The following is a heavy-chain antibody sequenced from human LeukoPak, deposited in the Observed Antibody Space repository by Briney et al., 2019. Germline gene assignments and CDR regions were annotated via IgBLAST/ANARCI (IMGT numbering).Heavy chain of an antibody. V-gene: IGHV3-21*01. D-gene: IGHD5-12*01. CDR3: ARDGTSGYLDYYYYMDV. CDR2: ISSSSSYI. CDR1: GFTFSSYS. J-gene: IGHJ6*03. Sequence: GGSLRLSCAASGFTFSSYSMNWVRQAPGKGLEWVSSISSSSSYIYYADSVKGRFTISRDNAKNSLYLQMNSLRAEDTAVYYCARDGTSGYLDYYYYMDVWGKGTTVTVSS.